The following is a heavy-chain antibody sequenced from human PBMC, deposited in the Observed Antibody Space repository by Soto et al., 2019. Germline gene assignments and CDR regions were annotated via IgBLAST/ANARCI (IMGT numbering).Heavy chain of an antibody. CDR1: GYTFTSYG. CDR3: ARMAYGSGMYYYYYYMDV. D-gene: IGHD3-10*01. Sequence: ASVKVSCKACGYTFTSYGISWLLQAPGQRHEWMGWISAYNDNTNCAQKLQVRVTMTTDTSTSTAYMELRSLRSDVTAVDYCARMAYGSGMYYYYYYMDVWGKGTTVTVSS. V-gene: IGHV1-18*01. J-gene: IGHJ6*03. CDR2: ISAYNDNT.